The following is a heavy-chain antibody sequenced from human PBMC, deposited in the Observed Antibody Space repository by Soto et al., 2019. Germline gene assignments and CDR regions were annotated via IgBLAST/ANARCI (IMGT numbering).Heavy chain of an antibody. CDR1: GYTFTSYG. Sequence: GASVKVSCKASGYTFTSYGISWVRQAPGQGLEWMGWISAYNGNTNYAQKLQGRVTMTTDTSTSTAYMELRSLRSDDTAVYYCARGPDIVAVVAATPGWFDPWGQGTLVTVSS. J-gene: IGHJ5*02. CDR2: ISAYNGNT. V-gene: IGHV1-18*01. CDR3: ARGPDIVAVVAATPGWFDP. D-gene: IGHD2-15*01.